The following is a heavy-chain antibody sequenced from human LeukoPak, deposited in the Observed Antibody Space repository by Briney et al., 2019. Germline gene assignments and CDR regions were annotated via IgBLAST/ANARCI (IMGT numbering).Heavy chain of an antibody. CDR1: GYTFTSYG. CDR3: ARVLSLDYDFWSGYPDPFDY. V-gene: IGHV1-18*01. D-gene: IGHD3-3*01. Sequence: ASVNVSCKASGYTFTSYGISWVRQAPGQGLEWMGWISAYNGNTNYAQKLQGRVTMTTDTSTSTAYMELRSLRSDDTAVYYCARVLSLDYDFWSGYPDPFDYWGQGTLVTVSS. CDR2: ISAYNGNT. J-gene: IGHJ4*02.